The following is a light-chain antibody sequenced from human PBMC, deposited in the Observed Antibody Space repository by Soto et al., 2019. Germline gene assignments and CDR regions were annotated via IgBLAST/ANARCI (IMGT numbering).Light chain of an antibody. CDR2: GAT. V-gene: IGKV3-20*01. CDR1: QSVSSNY. Sequence: EIVLTQSPGTLSLSPGERATLSCRASQSVSSNYLAWYQQKPGQAPRLLIYGATRRATGIPDRFSGSVSGTDFTLTISRLEPEDFAVYFCQQYGRSPPITFGQGTRLEIK. J-gene: IGKJ5*01. CDR3: QQYGRSPPIT.